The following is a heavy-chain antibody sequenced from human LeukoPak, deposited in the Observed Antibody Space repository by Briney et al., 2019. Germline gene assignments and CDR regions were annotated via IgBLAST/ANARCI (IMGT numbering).Heavy chain of an antibody. CDR1: GFTFSSYW. CDR3: ARYCGGDCYGMDV. J-gene: IGHJ6*02. Sequence: GGSLRLSCTASGFTFSSYWMSWVRQAPGKGLEWVANIKQDGSEKDYVDSVKGRFTISRDNPKNSLYLQMNSLRAEDTAVYYCARYCGGDCYGMDVWGQGTTVTVSS. D-gene: IGHD2-21*02. CDR2: IKQDGSEK. V-gene: IGHV3-7*01.